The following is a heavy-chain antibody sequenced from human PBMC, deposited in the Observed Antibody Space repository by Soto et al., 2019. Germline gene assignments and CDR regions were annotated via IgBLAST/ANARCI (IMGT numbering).Heavy chain of an antibody. CDR2: IYYSGST. V-gene: IGHV4-59*01. D-gene: IGHD5-18*01. J-gene: IGHJ4*02. CDR3: ARAGYSYGYYYFDY. CDR1: GGSIISYY. Sequence: PSETLSLTCTVSGGSIISYYWSWIRQPPGKGLEWIGYIYYSGSTNYNPSLKSRVTISVDTSKNQFSLKLSSVTAADTAVYYCARAGYSYGYYYFDYWGQGTLVTVSS.